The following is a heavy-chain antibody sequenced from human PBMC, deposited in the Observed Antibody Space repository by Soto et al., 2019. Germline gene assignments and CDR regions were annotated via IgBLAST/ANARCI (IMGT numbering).Heavy chain of an antibody. CDR3: TTGWADSSGYHFDH. J-gene: IGHJ4*02. D-gene: IGHD3-22*01. V-gene: IGHV3-15*01. CDR2: IKTKTDGGTT. CDR1: GFTFNNAW. Sequence: EVQVEESGGGLVKPGESLRLSCAASGFTFNNAWMNWVRQAPGKGLEWVGRIKTKTDGGTTDYAAPVKGRFTISRDDSKNTLYLQMNGLKTEDTAVYYCTTGWADSSGYHFDHWGQGTLVTVSS.